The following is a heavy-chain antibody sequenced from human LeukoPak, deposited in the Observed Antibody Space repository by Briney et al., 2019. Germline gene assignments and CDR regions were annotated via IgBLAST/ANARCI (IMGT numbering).Heavy chain of an antibody. CDR3: AREVGHDFWSGYPRYYYGMDV. J-gene: IGHJ6*02. CDR1: GYTFTSYY. CDR2: INPSGGST. D-gene: IGHD3-3*01. Sequence: GASVKVSCKASGYTFTSYYMHWVRQAPGQGLEWMGIINPSGGSTSYAQKFQGRVTMTRDTSTSTVYMELSSLRSEDTAVYYCAREVGHDFWSGYPRYYYGMDVWGQGTTVTVSS. V-gene: IGHV1-46*01.